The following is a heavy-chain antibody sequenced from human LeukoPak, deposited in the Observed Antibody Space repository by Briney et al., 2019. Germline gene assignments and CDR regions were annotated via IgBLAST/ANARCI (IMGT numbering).Heavy chain of an antibody. V-gene: IGHV4-61*01. Sequence: SETLSLTCTVSGGSVSSGSYYWNWIRQPPGKVLEWIGYIYYSGSTNYNPSLKSRVTISVDTSKNQFSLKLSSVTAADTAVYYCASHSDILTGYYTIDYWGQGTLVTVSS. J-gene: IGHJ4*02. CDR2: IYYSGST. D-gene: IGHD3-9*01. CDR1: GGSVSSGSYY. CDR3: ASHSDILTGYYTIDY.